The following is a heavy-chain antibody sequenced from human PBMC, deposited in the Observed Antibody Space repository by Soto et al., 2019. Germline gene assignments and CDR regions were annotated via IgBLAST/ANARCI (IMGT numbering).Heavy chain of an antibody. CDR3: ATGASMDV. CDR1: GYTFTSSD. CDR2: MNPNSGNT. J-gene: IGHJ6*03. Sequence: QVQLVQSGAEVEKPGASVKVSCKASGYTFTSSDINWVRQATGQGPEWMGWMNPNSGNTGYARKFQGRVSMARDTSTNTAYMILSSLTSEDTAVYYCATGASMDVWGKGTTVIVSS. V-gene: IGHV1-8*01.